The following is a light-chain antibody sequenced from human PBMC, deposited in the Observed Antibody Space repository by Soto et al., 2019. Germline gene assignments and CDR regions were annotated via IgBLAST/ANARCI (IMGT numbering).Light chain of an antibody. CDR1: QSVSSY. Sequence: EIVLTQSPATLSLSPGERATLSCRASQSVSSYLAWYQQNPGQAPRLLIYDASNRATGIPARFRGRGSGTDFTLTINSLEPEDFAVYYCQQRTNWPTFGQGTKVDI. V-gene: IGKV3-11*01. CDR3: QQRTNWPT. J-gene: IGKJ1*01. CDR2: DAS.